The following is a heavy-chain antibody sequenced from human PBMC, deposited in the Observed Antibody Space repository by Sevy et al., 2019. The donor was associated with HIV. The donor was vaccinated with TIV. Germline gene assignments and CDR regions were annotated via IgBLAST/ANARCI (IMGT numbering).Heavy chain of an antibody. J-gene: IGHJ4*02. CDR3: TSGIAVVGTVYFDY. V-gene: IGHV3-73*01. CDR1: GFTFSGSA. Sequence: GGSLRLSCAVSGFTFSGSAMDWVRHTSGKGLEWLGRIRNQANNYTTTYAASVKGRFVISRDDSTNTAYLHMSNLKSEDTAVYYCTSGIAVVGTVYFDYWGRGTLVTVSS. D-gene: IGHD6-19*01. CDR2: IRNQANNYTT.